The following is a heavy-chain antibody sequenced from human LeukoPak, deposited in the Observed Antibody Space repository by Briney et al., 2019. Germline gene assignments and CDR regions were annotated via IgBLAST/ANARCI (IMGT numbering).Heavy chain of an antibody. V-gene: IGHV4-4*07. D-gene: IGHD3-3*01. CDR1: GGSISSYY. J-gene: IGHJ6*03. Sequence: PSETLSLTCTVSGGSISSYYWSWFRQPAGKGLEWIGRIYTSGSTNYNPSLKSRVTMSVDTSKNQFSLKLSSVTAADTAVYYCARATPYDFWSGVDYYYYYMDVWGKGTTVTVSS. CDR2: IYTSGST. CDR3: ARATPYDFWSGVDYYYYYMDV.